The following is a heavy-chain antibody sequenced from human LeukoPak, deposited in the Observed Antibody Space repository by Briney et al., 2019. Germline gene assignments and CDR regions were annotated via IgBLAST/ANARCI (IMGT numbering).Heavy chain of an antibody. CDR3: ARDYNYDSSASDDALDV. CDR1: GGTFNSHG. D-gene: IGHD3-22*01. V-gene: IGHV1-69*13. Sequence: PVKVSCKTSGGTFNSHGISWVRQAPGQGLEWMGGIIPIFQTATYAENFQDRLTIIADESTNTVYMELSSLRSDDTAVYYCARDYNYDSSASDDALDVWGQGTTVTVSS. J-gene: IGHJ3*01. CDR2: IIPIFQTA.